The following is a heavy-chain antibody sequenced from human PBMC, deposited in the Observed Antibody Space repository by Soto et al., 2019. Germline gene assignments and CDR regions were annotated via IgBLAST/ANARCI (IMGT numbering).Heavy chain of an antibody. CDR2: ISAYNGDT. J-gene: IGHJ6*02. CDR1: GYTFTSYG. V-gene: IGHV1-18*04. Sequence: ASVKVSCKASGYTFTSYGISWVRQAPGQGLEWMGWISAYNGDTNYAQKLQGRVTMTTDTSTSTAYMELRRLRSDETAVYYCAREYSRNRGRAHYYYYGMDVWGQGNTVTVSS. D-gene: IGHD6-13*01. CDR3: AREYSRNRGRAHYYYYGMDV.